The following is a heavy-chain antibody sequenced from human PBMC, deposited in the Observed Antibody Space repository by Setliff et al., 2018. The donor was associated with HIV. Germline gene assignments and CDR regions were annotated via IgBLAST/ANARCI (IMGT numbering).Heavy chain of an antibody. D-gene: IGHD3-22*01. CDR2: INTYTGNP. V-gene: IGHV7-4-1*02. J-gene: IGHJ4*02. CDR1: GYTLTTFG. Sequence: ASVKVSCKASGYTLTTFGMSWVRQAPGQGLEWMGWINTYTGNPTYAQDFTGRFVFSLDTSVSTAYLQISSLKAEDIAVYYCAKESGWLITDYYFDYWGQGTLVTVSS. CDR3: AKESGWLITDYYFDY.